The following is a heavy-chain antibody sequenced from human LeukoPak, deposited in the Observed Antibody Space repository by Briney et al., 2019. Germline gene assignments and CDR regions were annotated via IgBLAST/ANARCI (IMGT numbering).Heavy chain of an antibody. V-gene: IGHV3-30*03. J-gene: IGHJ4*02. CDR3: ARDPPTRQYTNSFSLDY. D-gene: IGHD6-13*01. CDR1: GFTFSSYG. CDR2: ISYDGSNK. Sequence: GGSLRLSCAASGFTFSSYGMHWVRQAPGKGLEWVAVISYDGSNKYYADSVKGRFTISRDNSKNTLYLQLNSLRADDTAVYYCARDPPTRQYTNSFSLDYWGQGTLVTVSS.